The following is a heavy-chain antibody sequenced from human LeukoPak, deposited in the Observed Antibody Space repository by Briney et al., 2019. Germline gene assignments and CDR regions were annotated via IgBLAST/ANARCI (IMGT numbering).Heavy chain of an antibody. CDR2: VYYTGST. V-gene: IGHV4-59*11. J-gene: IGHJ5*02. CDR1: GGSISRHY. CDR3: ARVVGATRQWFDP. Sequence: SETLSLTCTVSGGSISRHYWSWIRQPPGKGLEWIGYVYYTGSTNYNPSLKSRVTISVDTSKDQFSLKLSSVTAADTAVYYCARVVGATRQWFDPWGQGTLVTVSS. D-gene: IGHD1-26*01.